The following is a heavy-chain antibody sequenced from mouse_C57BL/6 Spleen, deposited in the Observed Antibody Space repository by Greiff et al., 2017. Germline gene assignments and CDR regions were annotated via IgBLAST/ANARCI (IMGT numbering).Heavy chain of an antibody. D-gene: IGHD2-4*01. CDR1: GYTFTDYY. CDR3: ALYYDYDGAY. Sequence: VQLQQSGPELVKPGASVKISCKASGYTFTDYYMNWVKQSHGKSLEWIGDINPNNGGTSYNQKFKGKATLTVDKSSSTAYMELRSLTSEDSAVYYCALYYDYDGAYWGQGTLVTVSA. J-gene: IGHJ3*01. V-gene: IGHV1-26*01. CDR2: INPNNGGT.